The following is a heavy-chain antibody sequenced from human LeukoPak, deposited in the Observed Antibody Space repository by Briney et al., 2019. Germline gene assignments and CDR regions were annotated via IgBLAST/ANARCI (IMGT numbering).Heavy chain of an antibody. CDR3: ARALGYCSGGSCYSGIAVAGNFDY. D-gene: IGHD2-15*01. CDR2: IYYSGST. V-gene: IGHV4-31*03. Sequence: SETLSLTCTVSGGSISGGGYYWSWIRQHPGTGLEWIGYIYYSGSTYYNPSLKSRVTISVDTSKNQFSLKLSSVTAADTAVYYCARALGYCSGGSCYSGIAVAGNFDYWGQGTLVTVSS. J-gene: IGHJ4*02. CDR1: GGSISGGGYY.